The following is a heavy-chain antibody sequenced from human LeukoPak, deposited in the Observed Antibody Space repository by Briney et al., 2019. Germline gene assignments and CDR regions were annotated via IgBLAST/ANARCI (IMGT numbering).Heavy chain of an antibody. CDR3: ARIIGNYYNYMDV. J-gene: IGHJ6*03. CDR2: MLTSGST. D-gene: IGHD2/OR15-2a*01. V-gene: IGHV4-4*07. Sequence: PSETLSLTCTVSGGSISSYYWSWIRQPAGKGLEWIGRMLTSGSTNYNPSLKSRVTMSVDPSKNQFSLKLSSVTAADTAVYYCARIIGNYYNYMDVWGKGTTVTVSS. CDR1: GGSISSYY.